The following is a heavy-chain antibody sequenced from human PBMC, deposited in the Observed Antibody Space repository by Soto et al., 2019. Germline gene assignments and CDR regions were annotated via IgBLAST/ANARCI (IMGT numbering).Heavy chain of an antibody. CDR2: IYYSGST. Sequence: QVQLQESGPGLVKPSQTLSLTCTVSGGSISSGDYYWSWIRQPPGKGLEWIGYIYYSGSTYYNPSLKRRVTISVDTSKNQFSLKLSSVTAADTAVYYCARDDAGGYCSGGSCYPWDYYYGMDVWGQGTTVTVSS. J-gene: IGHJ6*02. CDR3: ARDDAGGYCSGGSCYPWDYYYGMDV. CDR1: GGSISSGDYY. V-gene: IGHV4-30-4*01. D-gene: IGHD2-15*01.